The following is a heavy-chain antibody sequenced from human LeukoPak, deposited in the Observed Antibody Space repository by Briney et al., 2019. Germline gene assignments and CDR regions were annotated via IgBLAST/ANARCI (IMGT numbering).Heavy chain of an antibody. D-gene: IGHD6-13*01. CDR3: ARRSSIRVSSWSGLNNNWFDP. V-gene: IGHV5-51*01. J-gene: IGHJ5*02. CDR1: GYSFTSYW. CDR2: IYPGDSDT. Sequence: GESLKISCKGSGYSFTSYWIGWVRQMPGKGLEWMGIIYPGDSDTRYSPSFQGQVTISADKSISTAYLQWSSLKASDTAMYYCARRSSIRVSSWSGLNNNWFDPWGQGTLVTVSS.